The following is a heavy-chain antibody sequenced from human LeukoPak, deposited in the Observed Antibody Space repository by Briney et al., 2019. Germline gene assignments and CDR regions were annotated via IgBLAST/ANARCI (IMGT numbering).Heavy chain of an antibody. CDR1: GYTFTSHG. J-gene: IGHJ4*02. Sequence: ASVKVSCTASGYTFTSHGISWVRQAPGQGLEWMGGISTYNDNRKYAQKFQGRVTLTTAQSASTAYMELRGLRSDDTAVYYCARDSLDGYNYLGYWGQGTLVTVSS. CDR2: ISTYNDNR. CDR3: ARDSLDGYNYLGY. D-gene: IGHD5-24*01. V-gene: IGHV1-18*01.